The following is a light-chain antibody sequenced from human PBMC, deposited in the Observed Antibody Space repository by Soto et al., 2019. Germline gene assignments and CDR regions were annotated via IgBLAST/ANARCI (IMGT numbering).Light chain of an antibody. CDR3: QQYDNVPLT. CDR2: DAS. Sequence: DIQMTQSPSSLSASVGDRVTITCRASQDIDNYLSWYQQKPGKAPKLLIFDASSLQTGVPSRFSGAGSGTDFTFTIISLQAEDIVTYYCQQYDNVPLTFXGGTKVDIK. CDR1: QDIDNY. J-gene: IGKJ4*01. V-gene: IGKV1-33*01.